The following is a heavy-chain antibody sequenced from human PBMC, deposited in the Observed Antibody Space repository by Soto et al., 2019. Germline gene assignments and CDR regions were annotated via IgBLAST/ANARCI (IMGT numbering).Heavy chain of an antibody. J-gene: IGHJ4*02. CDR1: AFTVSGLY. CDR2: NYGNDDT. V-gene: IGHV3-66*01. CDR3: ARVDTLTAAIHS. Sequence: GGSLRLSCAASAFTVSGLYLSWVRQAPGKGLEWVSLNYGNDDTYYADSVKGRFTISTDSLKNALFLQMNSLRVEDTAVYYCARVDTLTAAIHSWGQGTLVTSPQ. D-gene: IGHD6-13*01.